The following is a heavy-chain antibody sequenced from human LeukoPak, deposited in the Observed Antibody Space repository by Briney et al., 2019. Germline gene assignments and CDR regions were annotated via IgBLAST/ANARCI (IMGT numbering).Heavy chain of an antibody. Sequence: SQTLSLTCTVSGGSISSGSYYWSWIRQPAGKGLEWIGRIYTSGSTNYNPSLKSRVTISVDTSKNQFSLKLSSVTAADTAVYYCARAGIAAPHDAFDIWGQGTMVTVSS. CDR1: GGSISSGSYY. CDR2: IYTSGST. V-gene: IGHV4-61*02. CDR3: ARAGIAAPHDAFDI. J-gene: IGHJ3*02. D-gene: IGHD6-13*01.